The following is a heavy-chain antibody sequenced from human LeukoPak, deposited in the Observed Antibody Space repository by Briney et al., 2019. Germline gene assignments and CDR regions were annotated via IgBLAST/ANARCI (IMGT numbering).Heavy chain of an antibody. CDR3: VKDLGSSGSFDWIDP. D-gene: IGHD6-19*01. CDR2: ISRSSGDT. V-gene: IGHV3-23*01. Sequence: GGSLRLSCAASGFSFSNYDVNWVRQAPGKGLEWVSSISRSSGDTYYADSVKGRFTISRDNSENTLYLQMNSLRAEDTAVYYCVKDLGSSGSFDWIDPWGQGTLVTVSS. CDR1: GFSFSNYD. J-gene: IGHJ5*02.